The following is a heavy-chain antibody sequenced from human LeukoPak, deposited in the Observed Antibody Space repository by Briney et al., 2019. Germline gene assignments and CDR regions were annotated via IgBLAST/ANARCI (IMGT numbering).Heavy chain of an antibody. V-gene: IGHV3-43*02. CDR3: ARISGTYVFDY. J-gene: IGHJ4*02. CDR2: ISGDGGNT. D-gene: IGHD1-26*01. CDR1: GFTFDDYA. Sequence: PGGSLRLSCVASGFTFDDYAMHWVRQAPGKGLEWVSLISGDGGNTYYTDSVRGRFTISRDNAKNSMYLQMNSLRAEDTAVYYCARISGTYVFDYWGQGTLVTVSS.